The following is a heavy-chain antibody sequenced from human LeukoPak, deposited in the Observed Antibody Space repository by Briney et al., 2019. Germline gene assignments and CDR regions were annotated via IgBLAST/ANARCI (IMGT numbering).Heavy chain of an antibody. Sequence: GGSLRLSCAASGFTFSSYEMSWVREAPGKELEWVSYISSSGSTIYYADSVKGRFTISRDNAKNSLYLQMNSLRAEDTAVYYCASPGRSGGSGPYDYWGQGTLVTVSS. V-gene: IGHV3-48*03. CDR3: ASPGRSGGSGPYDY. CDR1: GFTFSSYE. J-gene: IGHJ4*02. D-gene: IGHD2-15*01. CDR2: ISSSGSTI.